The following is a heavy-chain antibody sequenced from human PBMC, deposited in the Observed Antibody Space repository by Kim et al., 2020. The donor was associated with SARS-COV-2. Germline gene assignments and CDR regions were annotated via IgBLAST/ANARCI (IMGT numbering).Heavy chain of an antibody. V-gene: IGHV3-30*18. CDR1: GFTFSSYG. CDR2: ISYDGSNK. J-gene: IGHJ5*02. CDR3: AKDRGGFPWFDP. Sequence: GGSLRLSCAASGFTFSSYGMHWVRQAPGKGLEWVAVISYDGSNKYYADSVKGRFTISRDISKNTLYLQMNSLRAEDTAVYYCAKDRGGFPWFDPWGQGTL. D-gene: IGHD3-10*01.